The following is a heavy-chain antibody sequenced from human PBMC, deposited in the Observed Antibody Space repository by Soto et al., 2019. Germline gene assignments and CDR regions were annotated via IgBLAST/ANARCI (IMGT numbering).Heavy chain of an antibody. Sequence: GGSLRLSCAASGFTFSSYSMNWVRQAPGKGLEWVSYISSSSSTIYYADSVKGRFTISRDNAKNSLYLQMNSLRDEDTAVYYCARAHCSSTSCSTGGYYYYGMDVWGQGTTVTVSS. J-gene: IGHJ6*02. V-gene: IGHV3-48*02. CDR1: GFTFSSYS. D-gene: IGHD2-2*01. CDR2: ISSSSSTI. CDR3: ARAHCSSTSCSTGGYYYYGMDV.